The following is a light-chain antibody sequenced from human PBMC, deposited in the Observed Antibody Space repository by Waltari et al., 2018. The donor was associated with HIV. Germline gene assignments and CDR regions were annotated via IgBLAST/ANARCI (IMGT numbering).Light chain of an antibody. CDR1: LSASNR. CDR2: DAS. CDR3: QHRSSWPLT. J-gene: IGKJ4*01. V-gene: IGKV3-11*01. Sequence: NVLTQSPATLSLSPGERATLSCKASLSASNRLAWYQQKPGQAPRLLIYDASNRATDIPARFSGSGSGTDFTLTISNLEPEDFAVYYCQHRSSWPLTFGGGTKVEMK.